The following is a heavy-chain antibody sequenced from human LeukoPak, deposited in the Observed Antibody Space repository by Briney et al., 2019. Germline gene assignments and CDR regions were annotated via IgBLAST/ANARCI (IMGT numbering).Heavy chain of an antibody. CDR3: ARVRYGSGSYLDY. J-gene: IGHJ4*02. Sequence: GASVKFSCKASGCTFTGYYMHWVRQAPGQGLEWMGWINPNSGGTNYAQKFQGRVTMTRDTSISTAYMELSSLRSEDTAVYYCARVRYGSGSYLDYWGQGTLVTVSS. CDR2: INPNSGGT. V-gene: IGHV1-2*02. D-gene: IGHD3-10*01. CDR1: GCTFTGYY.